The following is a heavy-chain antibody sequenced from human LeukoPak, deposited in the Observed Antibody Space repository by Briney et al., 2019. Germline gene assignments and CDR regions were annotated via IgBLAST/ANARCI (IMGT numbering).Heavy chain of an antibody. D-gene: IGHD5-18*01. CDR1: GGSISSYY. Sequence: SETLSLTCTVSGGSISSYYWTWLRQPPGKGLECIGYIYYRGSTNYNPSLKSRVTISLDTSKNQFSLKLSSVTAADTAVYFCARSRRVVDTTMVDYYYNYYMDVWGKGTTVTVSS. CDR2: IYYRGST. V-gene: IGHV4-59*01. CDR3: ARSRRVVDTTMVDYYYNYYMDV. J-gene: IGHJ6*03.